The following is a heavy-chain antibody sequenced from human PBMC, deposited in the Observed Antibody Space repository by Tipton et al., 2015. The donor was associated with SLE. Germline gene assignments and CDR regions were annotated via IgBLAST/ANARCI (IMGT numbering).Heavy chain of an antibody. D-gene: IGHD3-9*01. Sequence: TLSLTCTVSGGSINNYYWSWIRQPPGKGLEWIGYIYYSRSTNYNPSLKSRVTISVDTSKNQFSLKLSSVTTADTAVYYCARDSPRDFDWFDAFDIWGQGTMVTVSS. CDR2: IYYSRST. V-gene: IGHV4-59*01. J-gene: IGHJ3*02. CDR3: ARDSPRDFDWFDAFDI. CDR1: GGSINNYY.